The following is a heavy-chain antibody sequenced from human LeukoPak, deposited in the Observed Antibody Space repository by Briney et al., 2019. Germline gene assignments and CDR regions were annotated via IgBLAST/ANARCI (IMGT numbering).Heavy chain of an antibody. CDR1: GGSISSSSYY. V-gene: IGHV4-39*01. CDR3: ARGLTVAGANYFYYGMDV. CDR2: IYYSGST. J-gene: IGHJ6*04. Sequence: PSETLSLTCTVSGGSISSSSYYWGWIRQPPGKGLEWIGSIYYSGSTYYNPSLKSRVTISVDTSKNQFSLKLSSVTAADTAVYYCARGLTVAGANYFYYGMDVWGKGTTVTVSS. D-gene: IGHD6-19*01.